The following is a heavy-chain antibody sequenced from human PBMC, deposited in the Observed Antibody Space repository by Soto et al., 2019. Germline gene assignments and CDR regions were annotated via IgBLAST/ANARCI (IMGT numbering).Heavy chain of an antibody. J-gene: IGHJ3*02. V-gene: IGHV1-2*04. D-gene: IGHD3-16*02. Sequence: ASVKVSCKASGYTFTGYYMHWVRQAPGQGLEWMGWINPNSGGTNYAQKFQGWVTMTRDTSISTAYMELSRLRSDDTAVYYCARAYTESYDYIWGSYPDPGVFDIWGQGTMVTVSS. CDR3: ARAYTESYDYIWGSYPDPGVFDI. CDR2: INPNSGGT. CDR1: GYTFTGYY.